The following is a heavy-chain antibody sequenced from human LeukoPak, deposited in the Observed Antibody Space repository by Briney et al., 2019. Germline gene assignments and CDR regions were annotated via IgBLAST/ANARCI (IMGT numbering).Heavy chain of an antibody. Sequence: GGSLRLSXAASGFTFSSYSMNWVRQAPGKGLEWVSSISSSSSYIYYADSVKGRFTIPRDNAKNSLYLQMNSLRAEDTAVYYCARAAGSYYDSSGYYRTRRYYFDYWGQGTLVTVSS. J-gene: IGHJ4*02. CDR2: ISSSSSYI. CDR3: ARAAGSYYDSSGYYRTRRYYFDY. V-gene: IGHV3-21*01. CDR1: GFTFSSYS. D-gene: IGHD3-22*01.